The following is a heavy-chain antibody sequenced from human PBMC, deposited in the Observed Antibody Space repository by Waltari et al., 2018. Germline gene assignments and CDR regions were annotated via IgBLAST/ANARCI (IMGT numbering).Heavy chain of an antibody. CDR3: AKDQVVQGVISSFRAEYFQH. Sequence: EVQLVESGGGLVQPGGSLRLSCAASGFTFSSYAMSWVRQAPGKGLEWVSAISGSGGSTYYADSVMGRFTISRDNSKNTLYLQMNSLRAEDTAVYYCAKDQVVQGVISSFRAEYFQHWGQGTLVTVSS. CDR1: GFTFSSYA. D-gene: IGHD3-10*01. CDR2: ISGSGGST. J-gene: IGHJ1*01. V-gene: IGHV3-23*04.